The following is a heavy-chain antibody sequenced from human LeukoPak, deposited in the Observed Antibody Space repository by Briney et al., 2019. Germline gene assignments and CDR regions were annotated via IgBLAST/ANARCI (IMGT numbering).Heavy chain of an antibody. V-gene: IGHV3-7*01. J-gene: IGHJ4*02. D-gene: IGHD3-10*01. CDR3: ARLSYDSGTHYTVYKY. CDR1: GFTFSDYW. Sequence: GGSLRLSCAVSGFTFSDYWMSWVRQAPGKGLEWVANIKQDGSAKYYVDSVKGRFTISRDNAKNSLYLQMNSLRDDDTAVYYCARLSYDSGTHYTVYKYWGQGTLVTVSS. CDR2: IKQDGSAK.